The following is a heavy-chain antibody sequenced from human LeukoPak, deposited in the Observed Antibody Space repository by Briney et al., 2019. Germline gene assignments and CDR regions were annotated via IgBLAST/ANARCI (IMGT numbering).Heavy chain of an antibody. CDR3: ARSGSGWFDF. CDR1: GFTFTDYT. J-gene: IGHJ4*02. D-gene: IGHD6-19*01. Sequence: GGSLRLSCAASGFTFTDYTMNWVRQAPGKGLEWVSVIYSDGSTYYADSVKGRSTISRDNSKNTVYFQMNSLRVEDTAVYYCARSGSGWFDFWGQGTLVTVSS. CDR2: IYSDGST. V-gene: IGHV3-53*01.